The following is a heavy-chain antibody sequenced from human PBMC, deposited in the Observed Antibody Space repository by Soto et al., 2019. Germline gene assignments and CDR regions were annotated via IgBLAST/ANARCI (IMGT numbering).Heavy chain of an antibody. CDR1: GFTFSSYW. CDR3: ARDTTRQALDY. J-gene: IGHJ4*02. CDR2: IKQDGSEK. V-gene: IGHV3-7*01. D-gene: IGHD1-26*01. Sequence: EVQLVESGGGLVQPGGSLRLSCAASGFTFSSYWMSWVRQAPGKGLGWVANIKQDGSEKYYVDSVKGRFTISRDNAKNSLYLQMNSLRAEDTAVYYCARDTTRQALDYWGQGTLVTVSS.